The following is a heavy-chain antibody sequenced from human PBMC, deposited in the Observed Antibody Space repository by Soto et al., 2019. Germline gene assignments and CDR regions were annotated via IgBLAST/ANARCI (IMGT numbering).Heavy chain of an antibody. V-gene: IGHV3-23*01. CDR2: ISSSSDNT. CDR1: GFTFSNYA. Sequence: LRRSCATSGFTFSNYAMRWVRQAPGTGLEWVSAISSSSDNTYYADSVKGRFTISRDNAKNTLSLQMDSLRAEDTAVYYCAKNGYGSDVLWWFDPWGQGTLVTVYS. D-gene: IGHD5-12*01. J-gene: IGHJ5*02. CDR3: AKNGYGSDVLWWFDP.